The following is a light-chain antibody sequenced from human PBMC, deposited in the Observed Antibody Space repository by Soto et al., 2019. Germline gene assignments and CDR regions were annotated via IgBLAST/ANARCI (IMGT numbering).Light chain of an antibody. J-gene: IGKJ1*01. CDR2: GAS. Sequence: VMTQAPSALSGSPVERCTLSCRASQTINNNVAWYQLKDGQVPRLVIYGASTRATDIPARFSGSGSGTEFTLTISSLQSEDFAEYHCQQYNNWPQTFGQGTKVDIK. CDR1: QTINNN. CDR3: QQYNNWPQT. V-gene: IGKV3-15*01.